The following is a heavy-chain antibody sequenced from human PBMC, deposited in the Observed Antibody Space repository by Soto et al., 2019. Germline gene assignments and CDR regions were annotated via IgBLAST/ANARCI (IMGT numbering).Heavy chain of an antibody. CDR3: AKDRAAAGDYYYYGMDV. CDR2: ISYDGSNK. D-gene: IGHD6-13*01. CDR1: GFTFSSYG. J-gene: IGHJ6*02. V-gene: IGHV3-30*18. Sequence: QPXGSLRLSCAASGFTFSSYGMHWVRQAPGKGLEWVAVISYDGSNKYYADSVKGRFTISRDNSKNTLYLQMNSLRAEDTAVYYCAKDRAAAGDYYYYGMDVWGQGTTVTVSS.